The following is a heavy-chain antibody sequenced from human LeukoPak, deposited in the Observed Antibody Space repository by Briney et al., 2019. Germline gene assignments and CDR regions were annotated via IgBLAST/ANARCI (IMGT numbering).Heavy chain of an antibody. CDR2: ISYDGSNK. J-gene: IGHJ4*02. CDR1: GFTFSSYG. D-gene: IGHD6-13*01. V-gene: IGHV3-30*19. CDR3: ARGFRSWYQGSFDY. Sequence: GGSLRLSCAASGFTFSSYGMHWVRQAPGKGLEWVAVISYDGSNKYYADSVKGRFTISRDNSKNTLYLQMNSLRAEDTAVYYCARGFRSWYQGSFDYWGQGTLVTVSS.